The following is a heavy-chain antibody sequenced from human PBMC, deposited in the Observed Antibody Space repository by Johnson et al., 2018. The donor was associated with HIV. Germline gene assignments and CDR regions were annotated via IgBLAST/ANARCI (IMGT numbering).Heavy chain of an antibody. Sequence: VQLVESGGGVVPPGGSLRLSCAASGFTFSSYGMHWVRQAPGKGLEWVAFIRYDGSNKYYADSVKGRFTISRDNSKNTLYLQMNSLRPEDTAVYYCAKDRAGYTLGAFDIGGPGTMVTVSS. D-gene: IGHD5-24*01. V-gene: IGHV3-30*02. CDR1: GFTFSSYG. J-gene: IGHJ3*02. CDR3: AKDRAGYTLGAFDI. CDR2: IRYDGSNK.